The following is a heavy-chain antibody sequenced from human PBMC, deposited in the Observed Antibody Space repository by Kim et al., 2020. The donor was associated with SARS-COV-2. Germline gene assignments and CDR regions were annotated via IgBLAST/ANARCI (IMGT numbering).Heavy chain of an antibody. Sequence: SETLSLTCTVSGGSISSYYWSWIRQPPGKGLEWIGYIYYSGSTNYNPSLKSRVTISVDTSKNQFSLKLSSVTAADTAVYYCARHHLGKADTALDYWGQGTLVTVSS. CDR3: ARHHLGKADTALDY. D-gene: IGHD5-18*01. V-gene: IGHV4-59*08. J-gene: IGHJ4*02. CDR1: GGSISSYY. CDR2: IYYSGST.